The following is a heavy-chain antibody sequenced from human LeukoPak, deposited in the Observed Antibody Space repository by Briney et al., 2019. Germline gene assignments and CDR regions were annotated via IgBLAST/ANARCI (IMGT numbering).Heavy chain of an antibody. D-gene: IGHD1-26*01. Sequence: ASVKVSCKASGYTFTYYYIHWVRQASAQGLEWLACINPKNNGTKYAQTVQGRVTVTRDTSISTSYMDLSALTSDETAVYYWVRGVGSPNCFDPWGEGTLVTVSS. CDR3: VRGVGSPNCFDP. CDR1: GYTFTYYY. J-gene: IGHJ5*02. CDR2: INPKNNGT. V-gene: IGHV1-2*02.